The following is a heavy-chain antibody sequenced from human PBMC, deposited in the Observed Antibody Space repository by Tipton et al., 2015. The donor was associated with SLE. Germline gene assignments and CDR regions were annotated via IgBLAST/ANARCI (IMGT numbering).Heavy chain of an antibody. J-gene: IGHJ3*01. D-gene: IGHD3/OR15-3a*01. CDR1: GFSFSNAW. Sequence: GSLRLSCTASGFSFSNAWMSWVRQAAGKGLEWVGRIKSKTAGGTTDYAAPVKGRFSISRDDSKDTLYLQMDGLKTEDTAVYYCTTGRTLWGQGTLVSVSS. CDR3: TTGRTL. V-gene: IGHV3-15*01. CDR2: IKSKTAGGTT.